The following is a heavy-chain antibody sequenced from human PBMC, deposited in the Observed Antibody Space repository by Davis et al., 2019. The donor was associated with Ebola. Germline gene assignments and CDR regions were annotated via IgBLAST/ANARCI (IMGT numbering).Heavy chain of an antibody. V-gene: IGHV3-9*03. CDR1: GFPFDDYA. D-gene: IGHD6-19*01. CDR3: ASEDSSGWYGGFDY. J-gene: IGHJ4*02. Sequence: SLKISCAASGFPFDDYAMHWVRQAPGKGLEWVSGISWNSGSIGYADSVKGRFTISRDNAKNSLYLQMNSLRAEDMALYYCASEDSSGWYGGFDYWGQGTLVTVSS. CDR2: ISWNSGSI.